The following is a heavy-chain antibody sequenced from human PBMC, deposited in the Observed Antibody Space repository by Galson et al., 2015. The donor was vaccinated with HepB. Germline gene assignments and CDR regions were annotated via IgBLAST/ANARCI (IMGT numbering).Heavy chain of an antibody. CDR3: AKDQRTSFYSPIDH. CDR1: GFTFSSYG. CDR2: ISYDGSNK. Sequence: SLRLSCAASGFTFSSYGMHWVRQAPGKGLEWVAVISYDGSNKYYADSVKGRFTISRDNSKNTLYLQMNSLRAEDTAVYYCAKDQRTSFYSPIDHWGQGTLVTVSS. J-gene: IGHJ4*02. D-gene: IGHD2-2*01. V-gene: IGHV3-30*18.